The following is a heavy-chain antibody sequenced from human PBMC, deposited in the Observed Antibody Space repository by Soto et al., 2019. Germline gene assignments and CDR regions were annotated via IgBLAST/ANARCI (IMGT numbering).Heavy chain of an antibody. CDR2: INADNAKT. Sequence: QVQFVQSGAEVKKPGASVKVSCKASGYTFTSYVIHWVRQAPGQRLEWMGWINADNAKTKYSQKFQGRVTITRDTSANTVYMELSTLTSEDTAVYYCARELHSLSSSWREYFQHWGQGTLVTVSS. V-gene: IGHV1-3*01. D-gene: IGHD6-13*01. J-gene: IGHJ1*01. CDR3: ARELHSLSSSWREYFQH. CDR1: GYTFTSYV.